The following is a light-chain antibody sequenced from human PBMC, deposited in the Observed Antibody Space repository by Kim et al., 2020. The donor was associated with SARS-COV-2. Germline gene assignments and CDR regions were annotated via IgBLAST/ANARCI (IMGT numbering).Light chain of an antibody. J-gene: IGKJ4*01. CDR1: QSISSY. CDR2: GAS. CDR3: QQSYSTPLT. V-gene: IGKV1-39*01. Sequence: DIQMTQSPASLSASVGDRVTITCRASQSISSYLNWYQQKPGKAPKLLIYGASSLQSGVPSRFSGSGSGTDFTLTISSLQPEDFATYYCQQSYSTPLTCGGGTKVDIK.